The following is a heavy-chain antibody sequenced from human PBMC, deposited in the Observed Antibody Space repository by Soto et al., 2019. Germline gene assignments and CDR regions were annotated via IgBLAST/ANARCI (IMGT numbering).Heavy chain of an antibody. CDR3: ARGKVTTVTLDAFDI. Sequence: GASVKVSCKASGGTFSSYTISWVRQAPGQGLEWMGRIIPILGIANYAQKFQGRVTITADKSTSTAYMELSSLRSEDTAVYYCARGKVTTVTLDAFDIWGQGTMVTVSS. CDR1: GGTFSSYT. CDR2: IIPILGIA. D-gene: IGHD4-17*01. J-gene: IGHJ3*02. V-gene: IGHV1-69*02.